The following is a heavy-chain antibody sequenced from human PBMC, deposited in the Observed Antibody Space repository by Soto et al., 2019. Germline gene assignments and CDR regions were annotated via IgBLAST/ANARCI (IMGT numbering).Heavy chain of an antibody. V-gene: IGHV3-73*02. CDR2: IRGKANSYAT. J-gene: IGHJ6*02. CDR1: GFTFSGSA. Sequence: EVQLVESGGGLVQPGESLKLSCEASGFTFSGSAMHWVRQASGKGLEWVGRIRGKANSYATAYGASVKGRFIISRDDSKNTAYLQMNSLKTEDTAVYFCSRQKDGGDYYYYYAMDVWGQGTTVTVSS. CDR3: SRQKDGGDYYYYYAMDV.